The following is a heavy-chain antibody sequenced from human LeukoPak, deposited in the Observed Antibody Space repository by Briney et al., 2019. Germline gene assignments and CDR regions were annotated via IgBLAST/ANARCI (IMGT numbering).Heavy chain of an antibody. CDR2: IKTDGSEK. D-gene: IGHD3-22*01. CDR3: ATYSSLNRREFQF. Sequence: GGSLRLSCAASGFTISDYWMSWVRQAPGKGLQWVANIKTDGSEKYYVDSVKGRFTISGDNAKNSLYLQMNSLRAEDTAVYYCATYSSLNRREFQFWGQGTLLTVSS. J-gene: IGHJ1*01. CDR1: GFTISDYW. V-gene: IGHV3-7*01.